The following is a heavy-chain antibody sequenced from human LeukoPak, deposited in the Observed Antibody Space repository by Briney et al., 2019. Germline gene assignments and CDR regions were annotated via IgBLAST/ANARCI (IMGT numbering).Heavy chain of an antibody. J-gene: IGHJ4*02. CDR3: ARDLPIRVGATYHPPFDY. V-gene: IGHV3-21*01. D-gene: IGHD1-26*01. CDR1: GSTFRSYS. Sequence: GGSLRLSCAASGSTFRSYSMNWVRQAPGKGLEWVSAIDPSSTYIYYADSVEGRFTISRDNAKNSLYLQMNSLRAEDTAVYYCARDLPIRVGATYHPPFDYWGQGTLVTVSS. CDR2: IDPSSTYI.